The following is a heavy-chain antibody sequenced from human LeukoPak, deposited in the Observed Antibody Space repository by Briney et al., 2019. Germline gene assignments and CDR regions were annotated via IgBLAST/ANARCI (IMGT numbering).Heavy chain of an antibody. CDR2: IIPIFGIA. Sequence: SVKVSCKASGGTFSSYAISWVRQAPGQGLEWMGRIIPIFGIANYAQKFQGRVTITADKSTSTAYMELSSLRSEDTAVYYCARNEGGTQMELLDWFDPWGQGTLVTVSS. J-gene: IGHJ5*02. CDR3: ARNEGGTQMELLDWFDP. CDR1: GGTFSSYA. D-gene: IGHD3-3*01. V-gene: IGHV1-69*04.